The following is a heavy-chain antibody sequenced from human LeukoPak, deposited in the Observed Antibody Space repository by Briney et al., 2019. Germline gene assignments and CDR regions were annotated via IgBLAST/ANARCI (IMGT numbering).Heavy chain of an antibody. CDR1: GGSISSSSYY. V-gene: IGHV4-39*01. CDR3: ARQALYGGSYWYFDL. CDR2: IYYSGST. J-gene: IGHJ2*01. Sequence: SETLSLTCTVSGGSISSSSYYWGWNRQPPGKGLEWIGSIYYSGSTYYNPSLKSRITISVDTSKNQFSLKLSSVTAADTAVYYCARQALYGGSYWYFDLWGRGTLVTVSS. D-gene: IGHD4-23*01.